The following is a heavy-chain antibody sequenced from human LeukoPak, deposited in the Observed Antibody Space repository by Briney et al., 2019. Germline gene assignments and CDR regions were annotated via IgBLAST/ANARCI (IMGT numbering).Heavy chain of an antibody. CDR1: GYTFTSYG. CDR3: AREHLEGGWFGELTRAGYTYYYYGMDV. CDR2: ISAYNGNT. V-gene: IGHV1-18*01. J-gene: IGHJ6*02. Sequence: GASVKVSCKASGYTFTSYGISWVRQAPGQGLEWMGWISAYNGNTNYAQKLQGRVTMTTDTSTSTAYMELRSLRSDDTAVYYCAREHLEGGWFGELTRAGYTYYYYGMDVWGQGTTVTVSS. D-gene: IGHD3-10*01.